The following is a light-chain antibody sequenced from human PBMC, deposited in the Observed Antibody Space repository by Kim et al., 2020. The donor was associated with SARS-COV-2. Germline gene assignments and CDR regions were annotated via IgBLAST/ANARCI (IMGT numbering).Light chain of an antibody. Sequence: DIQMTQSPSTLSASVGDRVTITCRASQSISSWLAWYQQKPGKAPKLLIYDASSLESGVPSRFSGSGSGTEFTLTISSLQPDDFATYYCQQYNSNPYTFGQGTKLEI. V-gene: IGKV1-5*01. CDR3: QQYNSNPYT. CDR1: QSISSW. J-gene: IGKJ2*01. CDR2: DAS.